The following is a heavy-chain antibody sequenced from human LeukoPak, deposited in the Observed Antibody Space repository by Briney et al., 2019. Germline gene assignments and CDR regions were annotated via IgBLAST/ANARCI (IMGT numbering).Heavy chain of an antibody. CDR2: INLISGDT. CDR3: ARGLAWGSGYDLDY. V-gene: IGHV1-2*02. CDR1: GYTFIDSF. J-gene: IGHJ4*01. D-gene: IGHD5-12*01. Sequence: ASVNVSRKASGYTFIDSFMHWVRQAPGQGPEWMGWINLISGDTNYSQKFQGRLTLTRDTSISTAYMELTRLRFDATAMYYCARGLAWGSGYDLDYWGLGTLVIVSS.